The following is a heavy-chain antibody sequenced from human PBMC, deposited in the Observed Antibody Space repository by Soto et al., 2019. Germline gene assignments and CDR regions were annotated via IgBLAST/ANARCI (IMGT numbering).Heavy chain of an antibody. V-gene: IGHV4-31*03. J-gene: IGHJ6*02. CDR2: IYYSGST. Sequence: PSETLSLTCTVSGGSISSGGYYWSWIRQHPGKGLEWIGHIYYSGSTYYNPSLKSRVTISVDTSKNQFSLKLSSVTAADTAVYYCARDESYGDYYYGMDVWGQGTTVAVSS. CDR3: ARDESYGDYYYGMDV. D-gene: IGHD4-17*01. CDR1: GGSISSGGYY.